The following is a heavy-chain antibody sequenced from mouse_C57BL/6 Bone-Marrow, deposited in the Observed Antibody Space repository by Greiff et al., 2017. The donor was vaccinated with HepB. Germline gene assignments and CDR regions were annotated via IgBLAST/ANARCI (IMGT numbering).Heavy chain of an antibody. Sequence: EVQGVESGGGLVKPGGSLKLSCAASGFTFSSYAMSWVRQTPEKRLEWVATISDGGSYTYYPDNVKGRFTISRDNAKNNLYLQMSHLKSEDTAMYYCARRGLRRWFASWGQGTLVTVSA. CDR3: ARRGLRRWFAS. D-gene: IGHD2-12*01. J-gene: IGHJ3*01. V-gene: IGHV5-4*01. CDR2: ISDGGSYT. CDR1: GFTFSSYA.